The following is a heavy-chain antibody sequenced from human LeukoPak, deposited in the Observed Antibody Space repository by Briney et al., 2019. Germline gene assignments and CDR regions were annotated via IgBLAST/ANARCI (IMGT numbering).Heavy chain of an antibody. CDR2: IRSRGNNYAT. V-gene: IGHV3-73*01. CDR3: TRLLVDTALNGFDI. J-gene: IGHJ3*02. D-gene: IGHD5-18*01. CDR1: GFTFSGSA. Sequence: PGGSLRLSCAASGFTFSGSAMHWVRQASGQGLEWVGRIRSRGNNYATTYAASVKGRFTISRDVSKSTAYLQMNSLKTEDTAVHYCTRLLVDTALNGFDIWGQGTMVTVSS.